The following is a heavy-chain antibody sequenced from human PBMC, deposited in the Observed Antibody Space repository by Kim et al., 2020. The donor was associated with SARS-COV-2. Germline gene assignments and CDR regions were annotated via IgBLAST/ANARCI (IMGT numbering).Heavy chain of an antibody. V-gene: IGHV3-66*01. Sequence: STNYAGSVKGRFTISRDNAKNPLYLQMNSLRAEDTAVYYCARDVRYVFDYWGQGTLVTVSS. D-gene: IGHD5-12*01. CDR2: ST. CDR3: ARDVRYVFDY. J-gene: IGHJ4*02.